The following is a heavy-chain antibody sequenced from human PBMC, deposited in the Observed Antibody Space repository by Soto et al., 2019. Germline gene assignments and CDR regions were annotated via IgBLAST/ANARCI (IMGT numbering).Heavy chain of an antibody. J-gene: IGHJ5*02. Sequence: WASVKVSCKASGYSVTANYIHWVRQAPGQGLESLGWINPRSGSAKYAQKFQGRVTMTRDTSITTAYMDLTSLTSDDTAVYYCAREVKEGLLDRGWFDPWGQGTQVNVSS. CDR1: GYSVTANY. D-gene: IGHD3-3*01. CDR3: AREVKEGLLDRGWFDP. V-gene: IGHV1-2*02. CDR2: INPRSGSA.